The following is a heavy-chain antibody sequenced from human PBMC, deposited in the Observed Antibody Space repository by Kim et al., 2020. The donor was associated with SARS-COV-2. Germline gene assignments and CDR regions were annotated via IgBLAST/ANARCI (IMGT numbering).Heavy chain of an antibody. V-gene: IGHV4-59*13. CDR3: ARDGGGGAFSP. J-gene: IGHJ4*02. Sequence: SETLSLTCAVSGGSISSYYWSWFRQPPGKGLEWIGHIYYSGSTNYNPSLKSRVTISLDTSNIQFSLNLSSVTAADTAIYYCARDGGGGAFSPWGQGTLVTVSS. CDR2: IYYSGST. CDR1: GGSISSYY. D-gene: IGHD3-16*01.